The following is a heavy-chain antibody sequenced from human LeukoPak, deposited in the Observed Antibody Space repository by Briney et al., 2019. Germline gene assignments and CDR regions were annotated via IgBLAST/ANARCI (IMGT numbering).Heavy chain of an antibody. CDR3: ARGRVTVKHYYGLDV. V-gene: IGHV4-59*01. J-gene: IGHJ6*02. D-gene: IGHD4-11*01. CDR1: GGSISSYY. CDR2: IYYSGST. Sequence: SETLSLTCTVSGGSISSYYWSWIRQPPGKGLEWIGYIYYSGSTNYNPSLKSRVTISVDTSKNQFSLKLSSVTAADTAVYYCARGRVTVKHYYGLDVWGQGTTVTVS.